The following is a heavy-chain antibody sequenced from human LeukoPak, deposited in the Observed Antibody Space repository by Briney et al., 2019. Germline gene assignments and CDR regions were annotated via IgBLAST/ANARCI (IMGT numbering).Heavy chain of an antibody. CDR3: ARDIRGIAVAGKSGFYYYYGMDV. Sequence: GGSLRLSCAASGYTFSSYSMNWVRQAPGKGLESVSSISSSSSYIYYADSVKGRFTISRDNAKNSLYLQMNSLRAEDTAVYYYARDIRGIAVAGKSGFYYYYGMDVWGQGTTVTVSS. CDR2: ISSSSSYI. V-gene: IGHV3-21*01. J-gene: IGHJ6*02. CDR1: GYTFSSYS. D-gene: IGHD6-19*01.